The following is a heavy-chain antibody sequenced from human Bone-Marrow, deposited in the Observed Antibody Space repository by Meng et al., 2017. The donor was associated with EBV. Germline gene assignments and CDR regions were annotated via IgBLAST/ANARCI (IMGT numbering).Heavy chain of an antibody. Sequence: EVQLVESGGALVQPGGSLRLSCSASGFTLRRYWMHWVRQVPGKGPLWVSRINEDGTTTNYADSVKGRFTIFRDNAKNTLYLQMNSLSAEDTAVYYCAKGKMGEAVAGIIYWGQGTMVTVSS. V-gene: IGHV3-74*01. CDR1: GFTLRRYW. CDR3: AKGKMGEAVAGIIY. D-gene: IGHD6-19*01. J-gene: IGHJ4*02. CDR2: INEDGTTT.